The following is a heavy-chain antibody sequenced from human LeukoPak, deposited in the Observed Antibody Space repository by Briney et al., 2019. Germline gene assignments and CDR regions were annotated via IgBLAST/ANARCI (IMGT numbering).Heavy chain of an antibody. J-gene: IGHJ6*03. CDR1: GYTFTSYA. V-gene: IGHV1-69*13. CDR2: IIPIFSTA. Sequence: SVKVSCKASGYTFTSYAMNWVRQAPGQGLEWMGGIIPIFSTANYAQKFQGRVTITADESTSTAYMELSSLRSEDTAVYYCARVVWGGDFHYSLDVWGKGTTVIVSS. D-gene: IGHD7-27*01. CDR3: ARVVWGGDFHYSLDV.